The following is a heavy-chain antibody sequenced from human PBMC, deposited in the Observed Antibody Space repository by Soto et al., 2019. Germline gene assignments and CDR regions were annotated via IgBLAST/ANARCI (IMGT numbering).Heavy chain of an antibody. CDR3: ASAGPSEDLDGYTPGSLAFDI. CDR2: IIPIFGTA. V-gene: IGHV1-69*06. D-gene: IGHD5-12*01. Sequence: QVQLVQSGAEVKKPGSSVKVSCKASGGTFSSYAISWVRQAPGQGLEWMGGIIPIFGTANYAQKFQGRVTITADKSTSTAYMELSSLRSEDTAVYYCASAGPSEDLDGYTPGSLAFDIWGQGTMVTVSS. J-gene: IGHJ3*02. CDR1: GGTFSSYA.